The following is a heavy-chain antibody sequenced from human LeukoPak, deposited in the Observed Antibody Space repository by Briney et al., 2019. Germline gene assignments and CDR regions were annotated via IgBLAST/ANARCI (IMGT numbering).Heavy chain of an antibody. CDR3: AKDLSGIVEQFDY. CDR1: GFTFSSYA. Sequence: GGSLRLSCATSGFTFSSYAMSWVRQAPGKGLEWVSSISGSGGNTYYADSVKGRFTISRDSSKNTLYLQMSSLRAEDTAVYYCAKDLSGIVEQFDYWGQGTLVTVSS. V-gene: IGHV3-23*01. CDR2: ISGSGGNT. D-gene: IGHD2/OR15-2a*01. J-gene: IGHJ4*02.